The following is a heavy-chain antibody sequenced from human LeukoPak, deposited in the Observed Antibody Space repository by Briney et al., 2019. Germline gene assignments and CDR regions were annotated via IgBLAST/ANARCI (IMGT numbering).Heavy chain of an antibody. V-gene: IGHV4-4*07. CDR2: IYTSGST. Sequence: SETLSPTCTVSGGSISSYYWSWIRQPAGKGLEWIGRIYTSGSTNYNPSLKSRVTMSVDTSKNQFSLKLSSVTAADTAVYYCARGPTSSGYYYGFDYWGQGTLVTVSS. CDR3: ARGPTSSGYYYGFDY. CDR1: GGSISSYY. D-gene: IGHD3-22*01. J-gene: IGHJ4*02.